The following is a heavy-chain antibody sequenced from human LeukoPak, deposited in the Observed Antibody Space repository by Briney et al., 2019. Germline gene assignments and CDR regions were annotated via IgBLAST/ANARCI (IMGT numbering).Heavy chain of an antibody. V-gene: IGHV4-34*01. CDR2: INHSGST. CDR3: ARGQIPLYFDY. J-gene: IGHJ4*02. D-gene: IGHD2-2*02. CDR1: GGSFSGYY. Sequence: PSETLSLTCAVYGGSFSGYYWSWIRQPPGKGLEWIGEINHSGSTNYNPSLKSRVTISVDTSKNQLSLKLSSVTAADTAVYYCARGQIPLYFDYWGQGTLVTVSS.